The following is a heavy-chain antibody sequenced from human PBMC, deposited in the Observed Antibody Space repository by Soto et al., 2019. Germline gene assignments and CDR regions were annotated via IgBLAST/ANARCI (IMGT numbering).Heavy chain of an antibody. CDR3: ARRFKSAGWFHS. D-gene: IGHD3-10*01. Sequence: QVQLVQSGAEVKKPGASVKVSCQASGYSFTTYAIHWVRQAPGQGLEWMGWINTANGNTEYSQKFQGRVTFTRDTSASTAYMDLTSLTSEDTATYYCARRFKSAGWFHSLGQGTLVTVSS. J-gene: IGHJ5*01. CDR1: GYSFTTYA. CDR2: INTANGNT. V-gene: IGHV1-3*04.